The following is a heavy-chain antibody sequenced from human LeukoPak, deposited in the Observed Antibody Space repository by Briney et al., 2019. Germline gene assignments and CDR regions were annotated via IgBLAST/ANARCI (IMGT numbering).Heavy chain of an antibody. V-gene: IGHV4-59*08. CDR3: PRLKLGACCDL. CDR1: GGSISSYY. D-gene: IGHD3-16*01. Sequence: SETLSLTCTVSGGSISSYYWSWLRQPPGKGLEWIGYIYYIRSTNYNPSLKRRVNISLHTPKHQFSLKLSSVPAADTAVYYCPRLKLGACCDLWRGRTHVSLPS. CDR2: IYYIRST. J-gene: IGHJ2*01.